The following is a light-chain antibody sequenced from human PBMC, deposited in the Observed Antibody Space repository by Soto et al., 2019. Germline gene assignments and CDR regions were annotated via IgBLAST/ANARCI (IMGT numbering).Light chain of an antibody. V-gene: IGKV1-33*01. CDR3: QYCDYLPL. J-gene: IGKJ3*01. CDR1: QGISNY. Sequence: IRMTQSPSSLSASTGDRVTITCRASQGISNYLNWYQHKPGKAPKLLIYGASNLETGVPSRFSGSGSGTDFTFTISSLQPEDIATYYCQYCDYLPLFGPGTKVDIK. CDR2: GAS.